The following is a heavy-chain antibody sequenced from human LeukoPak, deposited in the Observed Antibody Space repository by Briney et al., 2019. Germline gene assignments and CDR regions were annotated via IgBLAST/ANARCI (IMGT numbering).Heavy chain of an antibody. CDR2: IYHSGST. V-gene: IGHV4-4*02. D-gene: IGHD5-12*01. J-gene: IGHJ6*03. CDR3: ARGRRGGSGYDYYYYYMDV. CDR1: GGSISSSNW. Sequence: SETLSLTCAVSGGSISSSNWWSWVRQPPGKGLEWIGEIYHSGSTNYNPSLKSRVTISVDKSKNQFSLKLSSVTAADTAVYYCARGRRGGSGYDYYYYYMDVWGKGTTVTVSS.